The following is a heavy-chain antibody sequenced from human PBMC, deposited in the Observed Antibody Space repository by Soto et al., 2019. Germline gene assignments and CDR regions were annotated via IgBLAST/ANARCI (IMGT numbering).Heavy chain of an antibody. J-gene: IGHJ4*02. CDR2: IYYSGST. CDR3: ARHYSSSWYKVDF. Sequence: QVQLKESGPGLVKPSETLSLTCTVSGGSMSSYYWSWIRQPPGKGLEWIGYIYYSGSTNYNPSLKSRVTLSVDTSKNQFSLKLSSVTAADTAVYYCARHYSSSWYKVDFWGQGTLVTVSS. CDR1: GGSMSSYY. V-gene: IGHV4-59*01. D-gene: IGHD6-13*01.